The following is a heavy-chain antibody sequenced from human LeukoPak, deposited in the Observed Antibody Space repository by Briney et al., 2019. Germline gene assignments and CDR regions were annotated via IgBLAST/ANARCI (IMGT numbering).Heavy chain of an antibody. J-gene: IGHJ4*02. CDR1: GGSFSGYY. V-gene: IGHV4-34*01. D-gene: IGHD3-3*01. CDR2: INHSGST. CDR3: ARDLTTPRRGFDY. Sequence: SETLSLTCAVYGGSFSGYYWSWIRQPPGKGLEWLGEINHSGSTNYNPSLKSRVTISVDTSKNQFSLKLSSVTAADTAVYYCARDLTTPRRGFDYWGQGTLVTVSS.